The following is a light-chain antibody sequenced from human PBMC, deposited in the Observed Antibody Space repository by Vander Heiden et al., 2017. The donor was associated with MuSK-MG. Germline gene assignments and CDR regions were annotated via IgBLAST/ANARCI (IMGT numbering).Light chain of an antibody. CDR1: SSNIGAGYD. Sequence: QSVLTQPPSVSGAPGQRVTISCTGSSSNIGAGYDVHWYQQLPGTAPKLRSYGNSNRPSGVPDRFSGSKSGTSASLAITGLQAEDEADYYCQSYDSSLSAVVFGGGTKLTGL. CDR2: GNS. V-gene: IGLV1-40*01. CDR3: QSYDSSLSAVV. J-gene: IGLJ2*01.